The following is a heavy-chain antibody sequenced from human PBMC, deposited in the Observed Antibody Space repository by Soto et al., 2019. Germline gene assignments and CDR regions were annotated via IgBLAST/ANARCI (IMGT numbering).Heavy chain of an antibody. CDR3: ERVPLTGGYYSRWFDP. CDR1: GGSVSSGSYY. D-gene: IGHD3-3*01. CDR2: IYYSGST. Sequence: SETLSLTCTVSGGSVSSGSYYWSWIRQPPGKGLEWIGYIYYSGSTNYNPSLKSRVTISVDTSKNQFSLKLSSVTAADTAVFYCERVPLTGGYYSRWFDPWGQGTLVTVSS. J-gene: IGHJ5*02. V-gene: IGHV4-61*01.